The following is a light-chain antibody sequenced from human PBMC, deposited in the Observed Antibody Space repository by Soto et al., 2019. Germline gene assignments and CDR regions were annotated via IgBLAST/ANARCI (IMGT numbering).Light chain of an antibody. CDR3: QQRSYWLA. CDR1: QSVSNY. Sequence: DIFLTHSQSALRLSXGKGAPLACRASQSVSNYLAWYQQKPGQPPRLLIYDASNRATGIPARFSDSGFGRDFTLTISSLEPENFAVYFCQQRSYWLAFGGGT. CDR2: DAS. J-gene: IGKJ4*01. V-gene: IGKV3-11*02.